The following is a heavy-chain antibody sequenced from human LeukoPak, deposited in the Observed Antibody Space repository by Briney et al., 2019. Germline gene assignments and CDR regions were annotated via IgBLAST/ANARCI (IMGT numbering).Heavy chain of an antibody. J-gene: IGHJ3*02. CDR2: INPSGGST. CDR1: GYTFTSYY. CDR3: ARDGELDFCSSTSCQGGAFDI. Sequence: ASVKVSCKASGYTFTSYYMHWVRQAPGQGLEWMGIINPSGGSTSYAQKFQGRVTMTRDTSTSTVYMELSSLRSEDTAVYYCARDGELDFCSSTSCQGGAFDIWGQGTMVTVSS. D-gene: IGHD2-2*01. V-gene: IGHV1-46*01.